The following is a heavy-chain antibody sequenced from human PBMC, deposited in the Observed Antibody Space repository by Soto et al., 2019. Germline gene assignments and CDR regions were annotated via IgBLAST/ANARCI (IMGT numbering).Heavy chain of an antibody. Sequence: GGSLRLSCAASGFTFSSYGMHWVRQAPGKGLEWVAVISYDGSNKYYADSVKGRFTISRDNSKNTLYLQMNSLRAEDTAVYYFAKAAGYSYGYDYYGMDVWGQRTTVTVSS. CDR3: AKAAGYSYGYDYYGMDV. CDR1: GFTFSSYG. V-gene: IGHV3-30*18. CDR2: ISYDGSNK. D-gene: IGHD5-18*01. J-gene: IGHJ6*02.